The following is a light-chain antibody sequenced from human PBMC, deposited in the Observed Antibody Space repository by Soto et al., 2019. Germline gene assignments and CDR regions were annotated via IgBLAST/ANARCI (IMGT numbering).Light chain of an antibody. CDR1: QSVSSY. CDR3: QQRSNWPPGLT. Sequence: EIVLTQSPATLSLSPGERATLSCRASQSVSSYLAWYQQKPGQAPRLLIYDASNRATGIPARFSGSGSGTDFTLTISSLERADFAVYYCQQRSNWPPGLTFGGGTKVEIK. CDR2: DAS. V-gene: IGKV3-11*01. J-gene: IGKJ4*01.